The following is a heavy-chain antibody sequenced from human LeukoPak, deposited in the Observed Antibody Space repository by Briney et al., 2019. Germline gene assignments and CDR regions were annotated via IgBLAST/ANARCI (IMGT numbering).Heavy chain of an antibody. J-gene: IGHJ4*02. D-gene: IGHD4-17*01. CDR3: ARLSTVTTSFDY. Sequence: SETLSLTCTVSGGSISGYYWSWIRQPPGQGLEWIGYIYYSGSTNYNPSLKSRVTMSVDTSKNQFSLKLSSVTAADTAVYYCARLSTVTTSFDYWGQGTLVTVSS. CDR2: IYYSGST. CDR1: GGSISGYY. V-gene: IGHV4-59*12.